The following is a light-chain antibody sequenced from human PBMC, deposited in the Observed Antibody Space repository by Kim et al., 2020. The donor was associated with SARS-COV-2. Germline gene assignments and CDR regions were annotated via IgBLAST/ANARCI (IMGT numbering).Light chain of an antibody. CDR3: QQHNSYPWT. CDR1: QGIAND. V-gene: IGKV1-17*03. CDR2: AAS. Sequence: SASVGDRVSITCRASQGIANDLAWFQQKPGKAPKRLIYAASSLESGVSSRFSASGSGTEFTVTIISLQPEDFATYYCQQHNSYPWTFGPGTKVDIK. J-gene: IGKJ1*01.